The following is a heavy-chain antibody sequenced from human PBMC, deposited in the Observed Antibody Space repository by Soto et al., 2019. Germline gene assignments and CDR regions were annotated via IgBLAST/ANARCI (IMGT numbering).Heavy chain of an antibody. V-gene: IGHV1-2*02. J-gene: IGHJ4*02. Sequence: ASVKVSCKASGYTFTGHYIHWVRQAPEQGPEWMGEIGPETGATRYAQKFQGRVTMTRDMSITTVYTELNNLSPDDTAVYYCGRGRSGQIVVFYWGQGTPVTVSS. CDR1: GYTFTGHY. CDR2: IGPETGAT. CDR3: GRGRSGQIVVFY. D-gene: IGHD1-26*01.